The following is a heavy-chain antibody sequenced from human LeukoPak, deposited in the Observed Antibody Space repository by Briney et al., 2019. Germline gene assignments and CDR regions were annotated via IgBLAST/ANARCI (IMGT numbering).Heavy chain of an antibody. Sequence: ASVKVSCKASGYTFTGYYMHWVRQAPGQGLEWMGWINPNSGGTNYAQKFQGRVTMTRDTSTSTVYMELSSLRSEDTAVYYCARDLSGYCSSTSCSVYGMDVWGQGTTVTVSS. CDR3: ARDLSGYCSSTSCSVYGMDV. CDR1: GYTFTGYY. V-gene: IGHV1-2*02. D-gene: IGHD2-2*03. J-gene: IGHJ6*02. CDR2: INPNSGGT.